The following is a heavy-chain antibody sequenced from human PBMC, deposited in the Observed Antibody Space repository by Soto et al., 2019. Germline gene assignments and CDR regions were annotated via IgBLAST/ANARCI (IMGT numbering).Heavy chain of an antibody. CDR2: INPSGGST. Sequence: ASVKVSCKASGYTFTSYYMHWVRQAPGQGLEWMGIINPSGGSTSYAQKFQGRVTMTRDTSTSTVYMELSSLRSEDTAVYYCARRLDTAMVTGAFDIWSQGTMVTVSS. D-gene: IGHD5-18*01. CDR1: GYTFTSYY. J-gene: IGHJ3*02. V-gene: IGHV1-46*01. CDR3: ARRLDTAMVTGAFDI.